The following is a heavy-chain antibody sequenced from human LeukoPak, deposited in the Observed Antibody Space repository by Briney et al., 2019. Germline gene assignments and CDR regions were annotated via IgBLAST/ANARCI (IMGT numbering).Heavy chain of an antibody. D-gene: IGHD2-15*01. CDR3: ARVGHCSGGSCYGGYFDY. CDR1: GYTFTGYY. J-gene: IGHJ4*02. Sequence: ASVKVSCKASGYTFTGYYMHWVRQAPGQGLEWMGWINPNSGGTNYAPKFQGRVTMTRDTSISTAYMELSRLRSDDTAVYYCARVGHCSGGSCYGGYFDYWGQGTLVTVSS. CDR2: INPNSGGT. V-gene: IGHV1-2*02.